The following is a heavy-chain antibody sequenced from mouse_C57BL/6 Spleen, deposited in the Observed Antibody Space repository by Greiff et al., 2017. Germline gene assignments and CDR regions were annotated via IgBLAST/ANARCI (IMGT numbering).Heavy chain of an antibody. D-gene: IGHD2-4*01. J-gene: IGHJ1*03. Sequence: EVQLQQSVAELVRPGASVKLSCTASGFHIKNTYMHWVKQRPEQGLEWIGRIDPANGNTKYAPKFQVKATITADTSSNTAYLQLSSLTSEDTAIYYCARYLFFDDYHWYFDVWGTGTTVTVSS. CDR1: GFHIKNTY. V-gene: IGHV14-3*01. CDR2: IDPANGNT. CDR3: ARYLFFDDYHWYFDV.